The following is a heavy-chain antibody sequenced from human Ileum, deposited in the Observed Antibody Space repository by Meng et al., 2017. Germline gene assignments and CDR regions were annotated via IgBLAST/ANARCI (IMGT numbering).Heavy chain of an antibody. V-gene: IGHV3-23*01. CDR1: GFTISNYA. Sequence: GESLKISCAASGFTISNYAMTWVRQAPGKGLEWVSTISVSGAITWYTDSVNGRFTISRDSSKNTLSLQMNSLRVEDTAVYYCVRDSDGNRPPDTYDIWGQGTTVTRLL. CDR2: ISVSGAIT. CDR3: VRDSDGNRPPDTYDI. J-gene: IGHJ3*02. D-gene: IGHD2/OR15-2a*01.